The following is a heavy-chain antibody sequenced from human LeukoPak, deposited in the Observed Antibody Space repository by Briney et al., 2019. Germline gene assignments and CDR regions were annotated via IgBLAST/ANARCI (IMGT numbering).Heavy chain of an antibody. CDR1: GGSISSSSYY. CDR2: IYYSGST. Sequence: SETLSLTCTVSGGSISSSSYYWGRIRQPPGKGLEWIGSIYYSGSTYYNPSLKSRVTISVVTSKNQFSLKLSSVTAADTAVYYCARLGDTLRYFDWLFESYYFDYWGQGTLVTVSS. V-gene: IGHV4-39*01. CDR3: ARLGDTLRYFDWLFESYYFDY. J-gene: IGHJ4*02. D-gene: IGHD3-9*01.